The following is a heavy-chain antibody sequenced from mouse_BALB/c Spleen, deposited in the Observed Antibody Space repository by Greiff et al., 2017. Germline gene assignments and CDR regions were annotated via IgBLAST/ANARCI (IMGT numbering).Heavy chain of an antibody. D-gene: IGHD1-1*01. Sequence: EVQLQQSGPELVKPGASVKISCKASGYTFTDYYMNWVKQSHGKSLEWIGLVNPNNGGTSYNQKFKGKATLTVDKSSSTAYMELRSLTSEDSAVYYCAGYGSSYAYAMDYWGQGTSVTVSS. CDR1: GYTFTDYY. J-gene: IGHJ4*01. V-gene: IGHV1-26*01. CDR3: AGYGSSYAYAMDY. CDR2: VNPNNGGT.